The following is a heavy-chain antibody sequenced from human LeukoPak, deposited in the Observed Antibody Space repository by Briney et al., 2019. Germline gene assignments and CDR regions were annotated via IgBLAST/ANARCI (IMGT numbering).Heavy chain of an antibody. V-gene: IGHV4-34*01. J-gene: IGHJ5*02. CDR2: INHSGST. CDR3: ARHSAYSSSSGLNL. CDR1: GGSFGGYY. D-gene: IGHD6-6*01. Sequence: PSECLSLTCAVYGGSFGGYYCSWIRHSPGNWRGCIGEINHSGSTNYNPSLKSRVIISLDTSKNQFSLKLSSLTAADTAVFYCARHSAYSSSSGLNLWGQGTLVTVAS.